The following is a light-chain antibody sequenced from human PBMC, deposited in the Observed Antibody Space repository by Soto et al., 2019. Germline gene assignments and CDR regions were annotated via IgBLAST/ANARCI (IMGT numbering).Light chain of an antibody. CDR3: QQYNSYSET. Sequence: DMQIAESPSTLYAAVGDRVNITCRASQSISTWLAWYQQKSGKAPKLLIYEASSLGSGVPSRFSGSGSGTEFTLTISSLQPDDFATYYCQQYNSYSETFGQGTKVDIK. CDR2: EAS. V-gene: IGKV1-5*03. J-gene: IGKJ1*01. CDR1: QSISTW.